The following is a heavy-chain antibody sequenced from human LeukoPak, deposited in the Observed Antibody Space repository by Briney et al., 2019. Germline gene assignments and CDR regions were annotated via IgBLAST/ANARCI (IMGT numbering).Heavy chain of an antibody. CDR1: GYTFTSYA. D-gene: IGHD1-26*01. V-gene: IGHV1-3*01. CDR2: INAGNGNT. J-gene: IGHJ4*02. CDR3: ARDGQWELLPVDY. Sequence: GASVKVSCNASGYTFTSYAMHWVRQAPGQRLEWMGWINAGNGNTKYSQKFQGRVTITRDTSASTAYMELSSLRSEDTAVYYCARDGQWELLPVDYWGQGTLVTVSS.